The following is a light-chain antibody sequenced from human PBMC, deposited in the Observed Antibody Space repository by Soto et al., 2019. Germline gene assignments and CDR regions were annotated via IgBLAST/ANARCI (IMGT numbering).Light chain of an antibody. CDR1: QGISSY. Sequence: AIRMTQSPSSFSASTGDRVTITCRASQGISSYLAWYQQKPGKAPKLLIYAASTLQSWVPSRFSGSGSGTDFTLTISCVQPEDCATYYCEQYYSYHSFGGGTQVEIK. J-gene: IGKJ4*01. CDR3: EQYYSYHS. V-gene: IGKV1-8*01. CDR2: AAS.